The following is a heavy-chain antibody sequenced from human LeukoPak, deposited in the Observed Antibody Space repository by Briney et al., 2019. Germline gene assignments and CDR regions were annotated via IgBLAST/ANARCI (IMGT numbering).Heavy chain of an antibody. V-gene: IGHV3-23*01. Sequence: GGSLRLSCAASGFTFSSYAMSWVRQAPGKGLEWVSGMSYSGGSTYYADSVKGRFIISRDNSKNTLYLQMNSLRAEDTAVYCCATDPYCGGDCYYDHWGQGTLVTVSS. CDR3: ATDPYCGGDCYYDH. CDR2: MSYSGGST. D-gene: IGHD2-21*02. J-gene: IGHJ4*02. CDR1: GFTFSSYA.